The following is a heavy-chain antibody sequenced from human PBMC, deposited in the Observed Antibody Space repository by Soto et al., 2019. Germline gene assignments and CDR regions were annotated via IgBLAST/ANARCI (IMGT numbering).Heavy chain of an antibody. CDR3: ATWTFGSGSPTGY. D-gene: IGHD3-10*01. CDR1: GYTFNSYG. J-gene: IGHJ4*02. Sequence: QVQLMQSGAEVRTPGASVKVSCKASGYTFNSYGISWVRQAPGQGLEWMGWIGTYYGQTNYAQKFQDRITMTTDTSTSTAYMELRSLTSDDTALYYCATWTFGSGSPTGYWGQGTLVTVSS. V-gene: IGHV1-18*01. CDR2: IGTYYGQT.